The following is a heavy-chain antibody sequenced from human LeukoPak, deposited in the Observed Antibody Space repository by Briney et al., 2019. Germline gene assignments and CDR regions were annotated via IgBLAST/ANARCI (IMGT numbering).Heavy chain of an antibody. CDR3: TRDASVGATGGWFDP. J-gene: IGHJ5*02. CDR1: GFSFSSYW. Sequence: GGSLRLSCAASGFSFSSYWMHWVRQAPGKGLEWVAVISYDGSNKYYADSVKGRFTISRDNSKNTLYLQMDSLTAEDTALYYCTRDASVGATGGWFDPWGQGTLVTVSS. D-gene: IGHD1-26*01. CDR2: ISYDGSNK. V-gene: IGHV3-30-3*01.